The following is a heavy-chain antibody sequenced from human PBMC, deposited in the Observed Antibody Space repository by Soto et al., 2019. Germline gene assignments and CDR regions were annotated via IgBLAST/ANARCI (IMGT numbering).Heavy chain of an antibody. V-gene: IGHV4-30-2*01. CDR1: GGSISSGGYS. D-gene: IGHD2-2*01. Sequence: PSETLSLTCAVSGGSISSGGYSWSWIRQPPGKGLEWIGYIYHSGSTYYNPSLKSRVTISVDRSKNQFSLKLSSVTAADTAVYYCARAVVVPAAMGYYYYGMDVWGQGTTVTVSS. CDR2: IYHSGST. J-gene: IGHJ6*02. CDR3: ARAVVVPAAMGYYYYGMDV.